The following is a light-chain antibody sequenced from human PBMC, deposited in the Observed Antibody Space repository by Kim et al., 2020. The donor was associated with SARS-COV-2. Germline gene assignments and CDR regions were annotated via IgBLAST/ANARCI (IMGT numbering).Light chain of an antibody. J-gene: IGLJ2*01. CDR3: AAWDDSLNGVV. CDR2: YDD. V-gene: IGLV1-36*01. Sequence: RQRVTIYCSGSSSNIGNNAVNWYQQLPGKAPKLLIYYDDLRPSGVSDRFSGSKSGTSASLAISGLQSEDEADYYCAAWDDSLNGVVFGGGSQLTVL. CDR1: SSNIGNNA.